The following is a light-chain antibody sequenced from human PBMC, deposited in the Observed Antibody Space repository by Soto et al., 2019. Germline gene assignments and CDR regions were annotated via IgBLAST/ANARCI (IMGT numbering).Light chain of an antibody. J-gene: IGLJ7*01. V-gene: IGLV2-14*01. CDR3: SSFTTSTSYV. Sequence: QAVVTQPASVSGSPGQSIAISCTGTSSDVGGYNSVSWYQQYPGKAPKLMIHDVSNRPSGVSNRFSGSKSGNTASLTISGLQAEDEADYYCSSFTTSTSYVFGSGTQLTVL. CDR1: SSDVGGYNS. CDR2: DVS.